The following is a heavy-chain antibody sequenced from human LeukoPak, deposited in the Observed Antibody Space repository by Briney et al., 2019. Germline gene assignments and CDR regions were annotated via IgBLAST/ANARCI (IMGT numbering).Heavy chain of an antibody. CDR1: GFTFSSYA. Sequence: TGGSLRLSCAASGFTFSSYAMSWVRQAPGRGLEWVSAISGSGGSTYYADSVKGRFTISRDNSKNALYLQMNSLRAEDTAVYYCAKYHSFFDYWGQGTLVTVSS. J-gene: IGHJ4*02. CDR2: ISGSGGST. D-gene: IGHD2-15*01. CDR3: AKYHSFFDY. V-gene: IGHV3-23*01.